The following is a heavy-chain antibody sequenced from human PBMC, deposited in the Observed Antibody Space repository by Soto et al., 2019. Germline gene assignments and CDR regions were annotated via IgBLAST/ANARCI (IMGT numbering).Heavy chain of an antibody. CDR1: GYTFTSYD. CDR3: ARKSIAARQDY. CDR2: MNPNSGNT. V-gene: IGHV1-8*01. D-gene: IGHD6-6*01. Sequence: SSVKVSCKASGYTFTSYDINRVRHATGQGLEWMGWMNPNSGNTGYAQKFQGRVTMTRNTSISTAYMELSSLRSEDTAVYYCARKSIAARQDYWGQGTLVTVSS. J-gene: IGHJ4*02.